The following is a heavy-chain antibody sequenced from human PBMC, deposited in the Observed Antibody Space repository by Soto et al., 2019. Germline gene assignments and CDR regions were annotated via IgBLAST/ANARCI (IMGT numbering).Heavy chain of an antibody. CDR3: ARDVTVASENWFDP. Sequence: GGSLRLSCVGSGFTFSSYALHWVRQAPGKGLEWLTVISHDATSESYADSVRGRLTISRDNSKNTLYLQLNSLGVEDTAVYFCARDVTVASENWFDPWGQGTLVTVSS. CDR1: GFTFSSYA. V-gene: IGHV3-30-3*01. D-gene: IGHD6-19*01. J-gene: IGHJ5*02. CDR2: ISHDATSE.